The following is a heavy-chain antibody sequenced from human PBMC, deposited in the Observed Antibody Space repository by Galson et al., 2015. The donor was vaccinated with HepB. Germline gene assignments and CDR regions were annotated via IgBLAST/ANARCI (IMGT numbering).Heavy chain of an antibody. CDR3: AREVGYSSGWYQGYNYGMDV. Sequence: CAISGDSVSSNSAAWHWIRQSPSRGLEWLGRTYYRSKWYNDYAVSVKSRITINPDTSKNQFSLQLNSVTPEDTAVYYCAREVGYSSGWYQGYNYGMDVWGQGTTVTVSS. J-gene: IGHJ6*02. CDR1: GDSVSSNSAA. V-gene: IGHV6-1*01. D-gene: IGHD6-19*01. CDR2: TYYRSKWYN.